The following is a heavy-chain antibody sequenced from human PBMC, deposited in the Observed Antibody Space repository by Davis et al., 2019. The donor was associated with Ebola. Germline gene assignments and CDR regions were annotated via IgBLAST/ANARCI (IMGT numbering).Heavy chain of an antibody. Sequence: HTGESLKISCAASGFTFSSYAMSWVRQAPGKGLVWVSRIKSDGSTIYADSVKGRFTISRDNAKNTLYLQMNSLRVEDTAVYYCARDGIATFGKVKYYYGMDVWGKGTTVTVSS. CDR3: ARDGIATFGKVKYYYGMDV. CDR1: GFTFSSYA. V-gene: IGHV3-74*01. D-gene: IGHD6-13*01. CDR2: IKSDGST. J-gene: IGHJ6*04.